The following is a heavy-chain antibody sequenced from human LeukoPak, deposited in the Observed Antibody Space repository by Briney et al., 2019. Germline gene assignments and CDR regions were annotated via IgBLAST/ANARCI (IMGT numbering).Heavy chain of an antibody. CDR3: AKDTAYYDILTGYYSKYYFDY. D-gene: IGHD3-9*01. CDR2: ISGSGGST. J-gene: IGHJ4*02. Sequence: GGSLRLSCAAPGFTFSSYAMSWVRQAPGKGLEWVSAISGSGGSTYYADSVKGRFTIPRDNSKNTVYLQMNSLRAEDTAVYYCAKDTAYYDILTGYYSKYYFDYWGQGTLVTVSS. CDR1: GFTFSSYA. V-gene: IGHV3-23*01.